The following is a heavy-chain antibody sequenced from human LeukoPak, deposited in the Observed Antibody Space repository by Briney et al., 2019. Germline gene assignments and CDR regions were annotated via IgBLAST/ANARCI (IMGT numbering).Heavy chain of an antibody. J-gene: IGHJ4*02. V-gene: IGHV3-48*03. CDR2: ISSGGGII. Sequence: PGGSLRLSCVVSGFTFSSYEMNWVRQAPGKGLEWVSYISSGGGIIYYADSVKGRFTISRDNAKNSLYLQVNSLRAEDTAVYYCARDLFDYWGQGTLVTVSS. CDR3: ARDLFDY. CDR1: GFTFSSYE.